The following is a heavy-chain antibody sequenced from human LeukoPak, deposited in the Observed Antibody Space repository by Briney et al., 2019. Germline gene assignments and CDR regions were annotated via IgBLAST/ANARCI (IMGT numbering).Heavy chain of an antibody. CDR3: AGFMVRDKLDY. J-gene: IGHJ4*02. Sequence: GGSLRLSCAASGFTFSDYYMSWIRQAPGKGLEWVSYISSSSSYTNYADSVKGRFTISRDNAKNSLYLQMNSLRAEDTAVYYCAGFMVRDKLDYWGQGTLVTVSS. D-gene: IGHD3-10*01. CDR2: ISSSSSYT. CDR1: GFTFSDYY. V-gene: IGHV3-11*06.